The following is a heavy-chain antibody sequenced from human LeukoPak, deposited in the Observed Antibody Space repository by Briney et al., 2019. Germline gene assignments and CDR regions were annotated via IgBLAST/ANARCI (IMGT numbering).Heavy chain of an antibody. J-gene: IGHJ3*02. V-gene: IGHV3-23*01. CDR1: AFGFSTYA. Sequence: PGGSLRLSCAASAFGFSTYAMTWVRQAPGKGLEWVSYISGNGTRTNYADSVKGRFSISRDNSKTTLYLQMNSLRADDSAVYYCELGGIWGQGTLVNVSS. CDR2: ISGNGTRT. CDR3: ELGGI. D-gene: IGHD3-10*01.